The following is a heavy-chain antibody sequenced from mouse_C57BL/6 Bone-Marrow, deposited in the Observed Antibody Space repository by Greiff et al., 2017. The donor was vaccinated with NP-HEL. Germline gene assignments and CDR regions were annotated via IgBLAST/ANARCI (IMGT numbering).Heavy chain of an antibody. CDR2: IRSKSNNYAT. CDR1: GFSFNTYA. V-gene: IGHV10-1*01. J-gene: IGHJ4*01. CDR3: VRPRHYYGSSQGAMDY. Sequence: EVKLVESGGGLVQPKGSLKLSCAASGFSFNTYAMNWVRQAPGKGLEWVARIRSKSNNYATYYADSVKDRFTISRDDSESMLYLQMNNLKTEDTAMYYCVRPRHYYGSSQGAMDYWGQGTSVTVSS. D-gene: IGHD1-1*01.